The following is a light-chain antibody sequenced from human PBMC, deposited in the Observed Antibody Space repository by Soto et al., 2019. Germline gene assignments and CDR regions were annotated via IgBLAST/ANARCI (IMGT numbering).Light chain of an antibody. V-gene: IGKV1-33*01. CDR2: DAS. J-gene: IGKJ5*01. Sequence: DIQMTQSPSSLSASVGDRVTITCQASQDINKNLIWYQQKPGKAPKLLIYDASDLETGVPSRFSGSASGIGFIFSISSLQPEDFATYYCEQYERLPLTFGQGTQLEIK. CDR1: QDINKN. CDR3: EQYERLPLT.